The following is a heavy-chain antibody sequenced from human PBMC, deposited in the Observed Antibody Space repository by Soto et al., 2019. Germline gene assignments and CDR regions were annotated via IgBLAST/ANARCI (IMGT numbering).Heavy chain of an antibody. CDR1: VLTFSSYW. V-gene: IGHV3-74*01. Sequence: GGSLTLSCVVSVLTFSSYWIHWVRHAPGEGRVGVSRISSDGSSTSYLASAKGRSTISRDNDKTTLYLQMNSLRAEDKAMYYCTSPWEASVINWFDPWGQGTMVTVSS. CDR3: TSPWEASVINWFDP. CDR2: ISSDGSST. D-gene: IGHD1-26*01. J-gene: IGHJ5*02.